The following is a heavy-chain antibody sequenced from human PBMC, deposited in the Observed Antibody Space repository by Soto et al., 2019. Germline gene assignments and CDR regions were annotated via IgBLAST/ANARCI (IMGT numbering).Heavy chain of an antibody. CDR1: GYTFANYD. CDR3: ARAIRDQLLSDY. Sequence: QVHLVQSGAEVKQPGASVKVSCRTSGYTFANYDISWVRQATGQDLERMGWMNPDSGNTGYAQKFQGRVTLTRDTSISTAYMELNSLTSEDTATYYCARAIRDQLLSDYWGQGSLVIVSS. V-gene: IGHV1-8*01. D-gene: IGHD1-26*01. J-gene: IGHJ4*02. CDR2: MNPDSGNT.